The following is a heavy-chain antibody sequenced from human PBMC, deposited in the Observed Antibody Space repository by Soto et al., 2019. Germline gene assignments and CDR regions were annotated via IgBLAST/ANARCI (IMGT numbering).Heavy chain of an antibody. D-gene: IGHD1-1*01. CDR2: TYYRSKWYN. V-gene: IGHV6-1*01. Sequence: SQTLSLTGDISGDSVSSNSAGWNWIRQTPSRGLEWLGRTYYRSKWYNNYAVSVKSRVSVNPDTAKNQFSLQLNSVTPEDTAVYYCARGSWDDLSGHYYMRVSGKATTVTVSS. CDR3: ARGSWDDLSGHYYMRV. J-gene: IGHJ6*03. CDR1: GDSVSSNSAG.